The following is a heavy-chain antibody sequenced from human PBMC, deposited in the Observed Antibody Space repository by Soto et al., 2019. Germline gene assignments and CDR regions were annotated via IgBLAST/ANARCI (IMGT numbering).Heavy chain of an antibody. Sequence: QVQLQQWGAGLLKPSETLSLTCAVYGGSFSGYQWSWIRQTPGKGLEWIGEINDSGNINYNPSLKCRVTILLDTPKKQISLKLSSWTAADSAVYYCARGLILWFGELSRRGGYYYYMDVWGKGTTVTVSS. CDR3: ARGLILWFGELSRRGGYYYYMDV. V-gene: IGHV4-34*01. J-gene: IGHJ6*03. D-gene: IGHD3-10*01. CDR1: GGSFSGYQ. CDR2: INDSGNI.